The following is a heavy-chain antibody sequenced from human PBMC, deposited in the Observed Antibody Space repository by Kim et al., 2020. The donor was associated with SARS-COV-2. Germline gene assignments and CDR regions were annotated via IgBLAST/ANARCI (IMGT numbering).Heavy chain of an antibody. D-gene: IGHD4-4*01. V-gene: IGHV3-48*03. CDR2: I. J-gene: IGHJ4*02. CDR3: ARGPNYSPFDY. Sequence: IYYAGPVGGRLPHSQDNDKNSLFLQMNSLRAEDTAVYYCARGPNYSPFDYWGQGTLVTVSS.